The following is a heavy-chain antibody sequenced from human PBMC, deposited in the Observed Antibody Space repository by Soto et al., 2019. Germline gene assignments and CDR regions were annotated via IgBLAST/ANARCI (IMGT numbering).Heavy chain of an antibody. CDR3: AKGAYGSGSYDC. V-gene: IGHV3-23*01. Sequence: EVQLLESGGGLVQPGGSLRLSCAASGFTFSNYAMTWVRQSPGKGLEWVSGISGSGDSKSYADSVKGRFTISRDNPKNTLYLQMNSLRAEDTATYYCAKGAYGSGSYDCWGQGTLVTVSS. CDR2: ISGSGDSK. J-gene: IGHJ4*02. D-gene: IGHD3-10*01. CDR1: GFTFSNYA.